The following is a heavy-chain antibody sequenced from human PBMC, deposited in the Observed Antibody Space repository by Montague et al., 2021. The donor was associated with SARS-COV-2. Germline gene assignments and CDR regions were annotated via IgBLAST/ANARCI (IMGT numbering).Heavy chain of an antibody. D-gene: IGHD5-24*01. Sequence: SETLSLTCTVHRGSFSGYYWTWIRQPPGKGLEWIGEINHSGGVNXNPSLKSRVTISVDTSKNHFSLKLRSVTAADTAIYYCARHNDGYNRWYYFDYWGQGTLVTVSS. J-gene: IGHJ4*02. V-gene: IGHV4-34*01. CDR2: INHSGGV. CDR3: ARHNDGYNRWYYFDY. CDR1: RGSFSGYY.